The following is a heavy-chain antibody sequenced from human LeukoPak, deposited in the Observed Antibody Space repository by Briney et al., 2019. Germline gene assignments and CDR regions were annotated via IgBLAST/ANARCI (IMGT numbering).Heavy chain of an antibody. CDR3: ARDRGIVNWFDP. CDR1: GYTFTSYA. CDR2: INTNTGNP. J-gene: IGHJ5*02. Sequence: ASVKVSCKASGYTFTSYAMNWVRQAPGQGLEWMGWINTNTGNPTYAQGFTGWFVFSLDTSASTAYLQISSLKAEDTAVYYCARDRGIVNWFDPWGQGTLVTVSS. D-gene: IGHD3-10*01. V-gene: IGHV7-4-1*02.